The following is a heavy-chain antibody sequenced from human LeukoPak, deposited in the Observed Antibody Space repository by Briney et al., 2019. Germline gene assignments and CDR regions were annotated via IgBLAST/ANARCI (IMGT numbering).Heavy chain of an antibody. V-gene: IGHV3-21*01. Sequence: GGSLRLSCAASGFTFSSYSMNXXXXXXXXXXXXXSSXSSSSSSISYADSXKXXXXXPRXNAXXSLYLQMNSLRAEDTAVYYCAKQYDYGDKRGSFDPWGQGTLVTVSS. CDR2: XSSSSSSI. CDR3: AKQYDYGDKRGSFDP. J-gene: IGHJ5*02. CDR1: GFTFSSYS. D-gene: IGHD4-17*01.